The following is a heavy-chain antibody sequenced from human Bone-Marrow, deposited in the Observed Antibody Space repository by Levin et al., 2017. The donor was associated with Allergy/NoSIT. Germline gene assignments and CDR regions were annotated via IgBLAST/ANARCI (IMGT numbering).Heavy chain of an antibody. CDR2: IFPGDSNT. D-gene: IGHD2-15*01. CDR3: ARRFCSGGSCYCDF. CDR1: GYTFTSYW. Sequence: GESLKISCQGSGYTFTSYWIGWVRQMPGKGLEWMGIIFPGDSNTKYSPSFQGQVTISADKSISTAYLQWSRLKASDTAMYYCARRFCSGGSCYCDFWGQGTLVTVSS. J-gene: IGHJ4*02. V-gene: IGHV5-51*01.